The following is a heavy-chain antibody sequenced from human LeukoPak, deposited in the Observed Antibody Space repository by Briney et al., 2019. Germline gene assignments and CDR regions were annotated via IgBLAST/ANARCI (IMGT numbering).Heavy chain of an antibody. J-gene: IGHJ3*02. V-gene: IGHV1-18*01. Sequence: ASVKVSCKASGYTFTSYGISRVRQAPGQGLEWMGWISAYNGNTNYAQKLQGRVTMTTDTSTSTAYMELRSLRSDDTAVYYCARELGDLVSQGAFDIWGQGTMVTVSS. CDR3: ARELGDLVSQGAFDI. D-gene: IGHD3-16*01. CDR1: GYTFTSYG. CDR2: ISAYNGNT.